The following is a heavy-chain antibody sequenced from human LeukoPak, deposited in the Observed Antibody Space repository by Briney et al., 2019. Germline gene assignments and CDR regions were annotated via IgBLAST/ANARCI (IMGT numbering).Heavy chain of an antibody. J-gene: IGHJ4*02. CDR1: GGSISSYY. Sequence: SETLSLTCTVSGGSISSYYWSWIRQPPGKGLEWIGYIYTSGSTNYNPSLKSRVTISVDTSKNQFSLKLSSVTAADTAVYYCAKRQSGTYTIDYWGQGTLVTVSS. V-gene: IGHV4-4*09. D-gene: IGHD1-26*01. CDR3: AKRQSGTYTIDY. CDR2: IYTSGST.